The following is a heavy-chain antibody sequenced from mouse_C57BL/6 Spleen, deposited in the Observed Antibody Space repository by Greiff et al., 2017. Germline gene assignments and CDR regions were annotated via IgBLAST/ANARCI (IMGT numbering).Heavy chain of an antibody. CDR1: GFTFSSYA. D-gene: IGHD1-1*01. V-gene: IGHV5-4*03. CDR2: ISDGGSYT. CDR3: ARGDYYGSSYYAMDY. Sequence: EVMLVESGGGLVKPGGSLKLSCAASGFTFSSYAMSWVRQTPEKRLEWVATISDGGSYTYYPDNVKGRFTISRDNANNNLYLQMSHLKSEDTAMYYCARGDYYGSSYYAMDYWGQGTSVTVSS. J-gene: IGHJ4*01.